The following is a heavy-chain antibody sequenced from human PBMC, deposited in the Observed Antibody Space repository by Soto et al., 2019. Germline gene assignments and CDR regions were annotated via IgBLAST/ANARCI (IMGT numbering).Heavy chain of an antibody. V-gene: IGHV5-51*01. Sequence: GESVKISCKGSGYSFTSYWIGWVRQMPGKGLEWMGIIYPGDSDTRYSPSFQGQVTISADKSISTAYLQWSSLKASDTAVYYCARTLGYSSSSIWENWFDPWGQGTLVTVSS. CDR2: IYPGDSDT. D-gene: IGHD6-6*01. CDR3: ARTLGYSSSSIWENWFDP. J-gene: IGHJ5*02. CDR1: GYSFTSYW.